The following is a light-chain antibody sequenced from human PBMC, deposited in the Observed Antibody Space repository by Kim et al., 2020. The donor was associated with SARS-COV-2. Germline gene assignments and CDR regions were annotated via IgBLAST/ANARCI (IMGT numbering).Light chain of an antibody. CDR1: QSISNY. V-gene: IGKV1-39*01. CDR3: QQSYRTPYT. J-gene: IGKJ2*01. Sequence: ASVGDRVTITCRASQSISNYLNWYQQKPGKAPNLLIYAASSWKSGAPSRFSGSGSGTKFTLTISSLQREDFATYYCQQSYRTPYTSGQGTKLEI. CDR2: AAS.